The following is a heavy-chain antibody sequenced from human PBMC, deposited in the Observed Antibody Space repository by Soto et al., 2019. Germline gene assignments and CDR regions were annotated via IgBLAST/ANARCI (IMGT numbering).Heavy chain of an antibody. CDR1: GNSVSIYSDD. J-gene: IGHJ5*02. D-gene: IGHD3-10*01. CDR2: TYYRSRFFS. Sequence: PTRALPCGISGNSVSIYSDDWNLIMQSRSGGLEWLGRTYYRSRFFSDYAESVKSRIIINPDTSKNQFSLQLKSVTPEDTAVYYCVRDRYSSSGWFDPWGQGTPVTVSS. V-gene: IGHV6-1*01. CDR3: VRDRYSSSGWFDP.